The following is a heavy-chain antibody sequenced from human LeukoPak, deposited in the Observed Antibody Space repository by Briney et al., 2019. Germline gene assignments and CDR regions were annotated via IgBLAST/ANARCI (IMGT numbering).Heavy chain of an antibody. D-gene: IGHD3-22*01. CDR1: GYTFTSYG. J-gene: IGHJ4*02. V-gene: IGHV1-18*01. Sequence: ASVKVSCKASGYTFTSYGISWVRQAPGQGLGWMGWISAYNGNTNYAQKLQGRVTMTTDTSTSTAYMELRSLRSDDTAVYYCARASSGAIYYDSSGYYSFGYWGQGTLVTVSS. CDR2: ISAYNGNT. CDR3: ARASSGAIYYDSSGYYSFGY.